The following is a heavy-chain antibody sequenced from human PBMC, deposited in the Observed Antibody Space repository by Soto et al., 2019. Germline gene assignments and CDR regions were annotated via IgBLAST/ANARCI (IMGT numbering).Heavy chain of an antibody. D-gene: IGHD2-15*01. V-gene: IGHV4-39*01. CDR1: GGSIFSSDYY. J-gene: IGHJ4*02. CDR3: TRLVVVATSGYVGFDH. Sequence: SETLSLTCSVSGGSIFSSDYYWGWIRQAPGKGLEWIGSISYSGSTLHNPSLRSRVIISVDTPKSQLSLKLNSVTATDTAVYFCTRLVVVATSGYVGFDHWGQGTQVTVSS. CDR2: ISYSGST.